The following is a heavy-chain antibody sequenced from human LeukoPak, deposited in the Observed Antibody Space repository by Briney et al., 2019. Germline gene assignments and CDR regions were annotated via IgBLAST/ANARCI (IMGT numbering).Heavy chain of an antibody. V-gene: IGHV3-9*03. CDR1: GFTFDDYA. CDR3: AKARCYTCYMDV. J-gene: IGHJ6*03. Sequence: PGRSLRLSCPASGFTFDDYAMHWVRQAPGKGLEWVSGISWNSGSIGYADSVKGRFTISRDNAKNSLYLQMNSLRAEDMALYYCAKARCYTCYMDVWGKGTTVTVSS. CDR2: ISWNSGSI. D-gene: IGHD2-8*01.